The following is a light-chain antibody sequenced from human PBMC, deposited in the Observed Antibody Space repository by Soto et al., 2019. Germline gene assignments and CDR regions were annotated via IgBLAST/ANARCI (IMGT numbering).Light chain of an antibody. CDR1: QSVRSD. J-gene: IGKJ4*01. CDR2: DVS. V-gene: IGKV3-11*01. CDR3: QQRDSWPLT. Sequence: EIVLTQSPATLSLSPGERATLSCRASQSVRSDLAWYQQKPGQAPRLLIYDVSDRATGVPARFSGSGSGTDFTLTISSLELEDSAVYYCQQRDSWPLTFGGGTKVEIK.